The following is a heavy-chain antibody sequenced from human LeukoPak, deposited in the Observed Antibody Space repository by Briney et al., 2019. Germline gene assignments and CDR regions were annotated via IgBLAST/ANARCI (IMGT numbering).Heavy chain of an antibody. J-gene: IGHJ6*03. CDR3: ARLTMVRGVYQYYYYYYMDV. CDR2: IYYSGST. Sequence: PSETLSLTCTVSGGSISSSSYYWGWIRQPPGKGLEWIGSIYYSGSTYYNPSLKSRVTISVDTSKNQFSLKLSSVTAADTAVYYCARLTMVRGVYQYYYYYYMDVWGKGTTVTISS. CDR1: GGSISSSSYY. V-gene: IGHV4-39*07. D-gene: IGHD3-10*01.